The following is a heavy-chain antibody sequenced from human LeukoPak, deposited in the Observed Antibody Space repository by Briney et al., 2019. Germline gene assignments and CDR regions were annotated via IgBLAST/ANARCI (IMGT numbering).Heavy chain of an antibody. CDR2: IYGSGNT. D-gene: IGHD3-3*01. J-gene: IGHJ4*02. Sequence: SETLSLTCTVSGASISSWYWSWIRQPPGKGLEWIGYIYGSGNTNYNPSLKSRVTISVDTSKNQFSLKLSSVTAADTAVYYCARSSITIFGAGSSRWGQGTLVTVSS. CDR3: ARSSITIFGAGSSR. CDR1: GASISSWY. V-gene: IGHV4-59*08.